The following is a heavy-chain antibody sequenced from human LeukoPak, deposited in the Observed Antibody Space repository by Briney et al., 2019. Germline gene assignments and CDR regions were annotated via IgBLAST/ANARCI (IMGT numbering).Heavy chain of an antibody. Sequence: ASVKVSCKASGYTFTGYYMHWVRQAPGQGLEWMGWINPNSGGTNYAQKFQGRVTMTRDTSISTAYMELSRLRSDDTAVYYCARDLKYQLLYPPRDAFDIWGQGTMVTVSS. D-gene: IGHD2-2*02. V-gene: IGHV1-2*02. CDR1: GYTFTGYY. CDR2: INPNSGGT. CDR3: ARDLKYQLLYPPRDAFDI. J-gene: IGHJ3*02.